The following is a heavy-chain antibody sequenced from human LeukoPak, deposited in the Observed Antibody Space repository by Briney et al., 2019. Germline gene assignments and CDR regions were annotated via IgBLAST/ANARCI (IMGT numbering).Heavy chain of an antibody. D-gene: IGHD3-10*01. CDR1: GGSFSGYY. CDR2: IYYSGST. V-gene: IGHV4-34*01. J-gene: IGHJ4*02. CDR3: ARGITMVRGVIR. Sequence: SETLSLTCAVYGGSFSGYYWSWIRQPPGKGLEWIGSIYYSGSTYYNPSLKSRVTISVDTSKNQFSLKLSSVTAADTAVYYCARGITMVRGVIRWGQGTLVTVSS.